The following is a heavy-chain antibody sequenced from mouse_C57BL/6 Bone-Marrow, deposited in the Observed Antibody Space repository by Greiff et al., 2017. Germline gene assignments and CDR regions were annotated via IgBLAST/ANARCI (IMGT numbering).Heavy chain of an antibody. CDR3: TREGYGIYAMDY. D-gene: IGHD2-10*02. CDR2: IDPETGGT. J-gene: IGHJ4*01. Sequence: SGAGLVRPGASLTLSCKASGYTFTDYELHWVRQTPVHGLEWIGAIDPETGGTAYNQKFKGKAILTADKSSSPAYMELRSLTSEDSAVYYCTREGYGIYAMDYWGQGTSVTVSS. CDR1: GYTFTDYE. V-gene: IGHV1-15*01.